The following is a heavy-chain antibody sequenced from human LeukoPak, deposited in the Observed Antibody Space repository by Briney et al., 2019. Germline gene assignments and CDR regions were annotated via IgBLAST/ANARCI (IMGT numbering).Heavy chain of an antibody. CDR3: AREDSPPYYYYHMDV. Sequence: SETLSLTCAVYGGSFSGYYWSWIRQPPGKGREWIGEINHSGSTNYKPSLKSRVTISVDTSKNQFSLKLSSVTAADTAVYYCAREDSPPYYYYHMDVWGKGTTVTVSS. J-gene: IGHJ6*03. D-gene: IGHD2-15*01. V-gene: IGHV4-34*01. CDR1: GGSFSGYY. CDR2: INHSGST.